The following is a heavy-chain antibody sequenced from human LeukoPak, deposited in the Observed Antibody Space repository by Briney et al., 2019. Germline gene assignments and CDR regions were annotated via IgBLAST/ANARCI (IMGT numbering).Heavy chain of an antibody. V-gene: IGHV4-34*01. J-gene: IGHJ4*02. CDR2: LNHSGST. Sequence: SETLSLTCAVYGGSFSGYYWSWIRQPPGKGLEWIGELNHSGSTNYNPSLKSRVTISVDTSKNQLSLKPSSVTAADTAVYYCASRRSSSSWYSGGFDYWGQGTLVTVSS. CDR1: GGSFSGYY. D-gene: IGHD6-13*01. CDR3: ASRRSSSSWYSGGFDY.